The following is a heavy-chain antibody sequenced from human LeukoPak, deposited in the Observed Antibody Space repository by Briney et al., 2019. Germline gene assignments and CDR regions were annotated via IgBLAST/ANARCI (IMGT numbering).Heavy chain of an antibody. Sequence: GGSLRLSCAASGFTFSSYSMNWVRQAPGTGLEWVSYISTTGSAIYYADSVRGRFTISRDNATHSLYLQMNSLRADDTAVYYCARENDNKYSSYYYMYAWGKGITVT. J-gene: IGHJ6*03. V-gene: IGHV3-48*01. CDR3: ARENDNKYSSYYYMYA. CDR1: GFTFSSYS. CDR2: ISTTGSAI. D-gene: IGHD1-1*01.